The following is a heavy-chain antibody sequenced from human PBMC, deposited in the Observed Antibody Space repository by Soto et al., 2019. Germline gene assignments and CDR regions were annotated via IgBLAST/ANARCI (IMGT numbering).Heavy chain of an antibody. CDR2: ISFDGSNK. V-gene: IGHV3-30*18. D-gene: IGHD2-15*01. CDR1: GFTFSTYG. CDR3: AKNGDGNNGLFDV. J-gene: IGHJ4*02. Sequence: PGGSLRLSCAASGFTFSTYGMHWVRQAPGKGLEWVTLISFDGSNKYYADSVKGRFTTSRDNSKNTLYLQMNSLRAEDTAVYYCAKNGDGNNGLFDVWGQGTLVTVSS.